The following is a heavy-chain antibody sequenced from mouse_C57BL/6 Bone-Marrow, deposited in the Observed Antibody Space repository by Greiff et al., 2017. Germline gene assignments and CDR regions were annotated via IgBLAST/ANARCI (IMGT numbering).Heavy chain of an antibody. V-gene: IGHV1-80*01. J-gene: IGHJ2*01. CDR3: ARDLDCFAY. Sequence: QVQLQQSGAELVKPGASVKISCKVSGYAFSTYWMNWVKQRPGKGLEWIGQIYPGDGDTNYNGKFKGKGTLTADKSSSQAYMQLSSLTSEDASVYFCARDLDCFAYWGQGTTLTVSS. CDR2: IYPGDGDT. CDR1: GYAFSTYW.